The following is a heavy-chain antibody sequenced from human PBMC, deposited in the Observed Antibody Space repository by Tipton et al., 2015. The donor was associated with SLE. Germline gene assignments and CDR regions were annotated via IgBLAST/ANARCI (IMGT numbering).Heavy chain of an antibody. V-gene: IGHV4-39*07. J-gene: IGHJ4*02. CDR1: GGSISSNSLY. CDR3: AREKGGSSIDY. D-gene: IGHD1-26*01. Sequence: TLSLTCTVSGGSISSNSLYWGWIRQPPGKGLEWIGSVYYSGGTYYNPSLKSRVTISVDTSKNQFSLKLSSVTAADTATYYCAREKGGSSIDYWGQGTLVTVSS. CDR2: VYYSGGT.